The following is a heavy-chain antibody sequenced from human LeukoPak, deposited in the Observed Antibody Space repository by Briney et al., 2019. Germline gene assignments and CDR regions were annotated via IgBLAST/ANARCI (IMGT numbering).Heavy chain of an antibody. V-gene: IGHV1-8*01. CDR3: ARDRPGWEHYYYYYMDV. J-gene: IGHJ6*03. CDR2: MNPNSGNT. D-gene: IGHD1-26*01. CDR1: GYTFTSYD. Sequence: GASVKVSCKASGYTFTSYDINWVRQATGQGLEWMGWMNPNSGNTGYAQKFQGRVTMTTDTSTSTAYMELRSLRSDDTAVYYCARDRPGWEHYYYYYMDVWGKGTTVTISS.